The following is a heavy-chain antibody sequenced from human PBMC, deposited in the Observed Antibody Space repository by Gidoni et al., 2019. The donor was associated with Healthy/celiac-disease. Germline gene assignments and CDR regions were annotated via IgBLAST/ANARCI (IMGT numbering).Heavy chain of an antibody. J-gene: IGHJ3*02. V-gene: IGHV2-26*01. CDR2: IFANDEK. Sequence: QVTLKESGPVLVKPTETLPLTCTVSGFSLSNARMGVSWIRQPPGKALEWLAHIFANDEKSYSTSLKSRLTSSKDTSKSQVVINMTNMDPVDTATYYCARIYGVEMATTDDAFDIWGQGTMVTVSS. CDR1: GFSLSNARMG. D-gene: IGHD5-12*01. CDR3: ARIYGVEMATTDDAFDI.